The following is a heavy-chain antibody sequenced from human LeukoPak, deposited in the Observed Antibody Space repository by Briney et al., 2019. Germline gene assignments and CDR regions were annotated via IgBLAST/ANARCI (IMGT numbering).Heavy chain of an antibody. D-gene: IGHD6-19*01. CDR2: INPNSGGT. Sequence: ASVKVSCKASGCTFTGYYMHWVRQAPGQGLEWMGWINPNSGGTNYAQKFQGRITMTRDTSISTAYMELSRLRSDDTAVYYCARAGQWLVLYYFDYWGQGTLVTVSS. V-gene: IGHV1-2*02. CDR1: GCTFTGYY. CDR3: ARAGQWLVLYYFDY. J-gene: IGHJ4*02.